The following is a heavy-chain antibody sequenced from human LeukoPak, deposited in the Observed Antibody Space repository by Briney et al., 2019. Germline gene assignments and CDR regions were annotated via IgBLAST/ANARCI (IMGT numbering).Heavy chain of an antibody. CDR1: GYTFTGYY. CDR2: INPNSGGT. D-gene: IGHD3-3*01. Sequence: GASVKVSCKASGYTFTGYYMHWVRQAPGQGLEWMGWINPNSGGTNYAQKFQGRVTMTRDTSISPAYMELSRLRSDDTAVYYCARDFTIFGVVIIPGWFDPWGQGTLVTVSS. CDR3: ARDFTIFGVVIIPGWFDP. J-gene: IGHJ5*02. V-gene: IGHV1-2*02.